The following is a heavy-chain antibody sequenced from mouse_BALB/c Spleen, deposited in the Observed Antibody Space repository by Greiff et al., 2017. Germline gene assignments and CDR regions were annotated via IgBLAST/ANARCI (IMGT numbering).Heavy chain of an antibody. D-gene: IGHD1-2*01. CDR1: GFSLTGFG. CDR2: IWGDGST. J-gene: IGHJ2*01. V-gene: IGHV2-6-7*01. Sequence: QVQLQQSGPGLVAPSQSLSITCTVSGFSLTGFGVNWVRQPPGKGLEWLGRIWGDGSTDYNSALKSRLRISKDNSKSQVFLKINSRQTDDTARYYCARGDYGHYFDYWGQGTTLTVSS. CDR3: ARGDYGHYFDY.